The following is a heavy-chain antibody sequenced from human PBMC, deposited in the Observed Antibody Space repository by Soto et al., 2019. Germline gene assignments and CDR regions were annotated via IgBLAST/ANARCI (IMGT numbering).Heavy chain of an antibody. D-gene: IGHD3-3*01. J-gene: IGHJ4*02. CDR3: ARNVRFFGRPLTDLDY. Sequence: QVQLVQSGAEVKKPGASLKVSCKASGYTFTSYGISWVRQAPGQGLEWMGWISAYNGNTNYAQKLQGRVTMTTDTSTSTAYMELRSLRSDDTAVYYCARNVRFFGRPLTDLDYWGQGTLVTVSS. CDR1: GYTFTSYG. CDR2: ISAYNGNT. V-gene: IGHV1-18*01.